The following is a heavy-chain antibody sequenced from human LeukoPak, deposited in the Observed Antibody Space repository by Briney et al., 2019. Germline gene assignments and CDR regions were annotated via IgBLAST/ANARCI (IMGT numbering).Heavy chain of an antibody. Sequence: ASVKVSCKASGYTFTSYGISWVRQAPGQGLEWMGWISAYNGNTNYAQKLQGRVTMTTDTSTSTAYMELRSLRFDDTAVYYCARDQSIAVAGLGWFDPWGQGTLVTVSS. CDR1: GYTFTSYG. CDR3: ARDQSIAVAGLGWFDP. CDR2: ISAYNGNT. V-gene: IGHV1-18*04. J-gene: IGHJ5*02. D-gene: IGHD6-19*01.